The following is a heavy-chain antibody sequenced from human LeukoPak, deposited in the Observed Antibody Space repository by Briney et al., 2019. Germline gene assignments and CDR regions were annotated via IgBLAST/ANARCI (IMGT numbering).Heavy chain of an antibody. CDR2: ISAYNGNT. CDR1: GGTFSSYA. J-gene: IGHJ6*02. V-gene: IGHV1-18*01. CDR3: VRGDAEKIYYYYYGMDV. Sequence: ASVKVSCKASGGTFSSYAISWVRQAPGQGLEWMGWISAYNGNTNYAQKLQGRVTMTTDTSTSTAYMELRSLRSDDTAVYYCVRGDAEKIYYYYYGMDVWGQGTTVTVSS.